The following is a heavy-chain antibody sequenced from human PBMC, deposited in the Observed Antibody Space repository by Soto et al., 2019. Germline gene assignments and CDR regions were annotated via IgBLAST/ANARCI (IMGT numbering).Heavy chain of an antibody. V-gene: IGHV3-23*01. CDR2: INGGGGTT. CDR1: GFSFSGYT. Sequence: EVQLLESGGHLIQPGESLRLSCAASGFSFSGYTMNWVRQAQGKGLEWISGINGGGGTTYYADSVKGRFTISRDDYKNILYLQMNSPRAEDTAIYCCAKDRHPDGIWTFDYWGRGTLVTVSS. D-gene: IGHD3-9*01. J-gene: IGHJ4*02. CDR3: AKDRHPDGIWTFDY.